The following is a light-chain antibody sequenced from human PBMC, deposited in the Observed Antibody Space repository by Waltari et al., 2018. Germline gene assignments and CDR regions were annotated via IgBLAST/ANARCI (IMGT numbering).Light chain of an antibody. Sequence: QSALTQPASVSGSPGQPSTISCTGTSGDIGVFHYVSWYQQHPGKVPKLLIYAVSKRPSGVSNRFSGSKSGNTASLTISGLQAEDEADYYCSSYTNSNTWVFGGGTKLTVL. V-gene: IGLV2-14*03. CDR3: SSYTNSNTWV. CDR1: SGDIGVFHY. CDR2: AVS. J-gene: IGLJ3*02.